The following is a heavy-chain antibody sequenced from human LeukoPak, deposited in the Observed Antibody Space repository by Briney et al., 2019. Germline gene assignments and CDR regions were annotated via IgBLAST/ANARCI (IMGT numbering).Heavy chain of an antibody. V-gene: IGHV1-46*01. CDR2: INPSGGRT. D-gene: IGHD6-19*01. CDR1: GYTFTSYY. J-gene: IGHJ4*02. CDR3: AREDSSGWYPLDY. Sequence: ASVKVSCKASGYTFTSYYMHWVRQAPGQGLEWMGTINPSGGRTSYAQKFQGGVTMTRDTSTSTVYMELSSLRSEDTAVYYCAREDSSGWYPLDYWGQGTLVTVSS.